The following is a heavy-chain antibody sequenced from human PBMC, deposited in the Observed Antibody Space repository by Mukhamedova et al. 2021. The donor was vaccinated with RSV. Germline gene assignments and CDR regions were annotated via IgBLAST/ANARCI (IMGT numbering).Heavy chain of an antibody. CDR3: AKDVAGLSELFTSCDY. D-gene: IGHD1-26*01. J-gene: IGHJ4*02. V-gene: IGHV3-23*01. Sequence: GRFTISRDNSRNTLYLQMKSLRDEDMAVYYCAKDVAGLSELFTSCDYWGQGTLVTVSS.